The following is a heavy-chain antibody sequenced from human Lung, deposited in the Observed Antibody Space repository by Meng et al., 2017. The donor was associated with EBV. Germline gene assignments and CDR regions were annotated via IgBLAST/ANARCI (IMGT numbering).Heavy chain of an antibody. CDR1: GGSISSSNW. CDR3: ARASYGSGSPLGESWFDP. D-gene: IGHD3-10*01. V-gene: IGHV4-4*02. Sequence: QVLLQESGPGLVKPSGTLSLTCAVSGGSISSSNWWSWVRQPPGKGLEWIGKIYHSGITIYNPSLKSRVTISVDNSKNQFSLKLNSMTAADTAVYYCARASYGSGSPLGESWFDPWGQGTLVTVSS. J-gene: IGHJ5*02. CDR2: IYHSGIT.